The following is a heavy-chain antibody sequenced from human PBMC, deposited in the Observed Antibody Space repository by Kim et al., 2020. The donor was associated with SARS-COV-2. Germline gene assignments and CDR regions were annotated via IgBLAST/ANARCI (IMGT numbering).Heavy chain of an antibody. D-gene: IGHD3-10*01. V-gene: IGHV3-23*01. CDR1: GFTFSSYA. J-gene: IGHJ4*02. CDR3: AKRRDGSGTYYSHLDY. CDR2: ISANGGST. Sequence: GGSLRLSCAASGFTFSSYAMIWVRQAPGKGLEWVSAISANGGSTYYADFVKGLFAISRDNSKNTVFLQVNSLRAEDTAVYYCAKRRDGSGTYYSHLDYWGQGTLVTVSS.